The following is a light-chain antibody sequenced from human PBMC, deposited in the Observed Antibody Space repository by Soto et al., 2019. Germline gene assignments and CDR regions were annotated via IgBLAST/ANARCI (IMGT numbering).Light chain of an antibody. Sequence: DIQLTQSPSSLSASVGDRVTITCRASQSVTTYLNWYQQKPGKAPKLLISAASSLRDGVPSRFSGSGSGTVFTLTINSLHPEDFATYYCQQSFSDPPLSFGGG. CDR2: AAS. V-gene: IGKV1-39*01. CDR1: QSVTTY. CDR3: QQSFSDPPLS. J-gene: IGKJ4*01.